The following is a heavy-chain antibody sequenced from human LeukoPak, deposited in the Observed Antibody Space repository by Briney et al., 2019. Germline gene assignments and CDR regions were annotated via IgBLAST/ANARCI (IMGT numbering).Heavy chain of an antibody. Sequence: SETLSLTCTVSGGSISSYYWSWIRQPPGKGLEWIGYIYYSGSTNYNPSLKSRVTISVDTSKYQFSLKLSSVTAADTAVYYCARVGKYCSGGSCANWFDPWGQGTLVTVSS. D-gene: IGHD2-15*01. J-gene: IGHJ5*02. CDR1: GGSISSYY. CDR2: IYYSGST. V-gene: IGHV4-59*01. CDR3: ARVGKYCSGGSCANWFDP.